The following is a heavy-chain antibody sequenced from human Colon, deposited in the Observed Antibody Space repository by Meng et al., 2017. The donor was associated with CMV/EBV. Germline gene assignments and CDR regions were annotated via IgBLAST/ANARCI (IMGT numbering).Heavy chain of an antibody. CDR3: ARDKRESMVRYYYYYGMDV. J-gene: IGHJ6*02. V-gene: IGHV1-2*02. CDR2: INPASGDT. Sequence: ASVKVSCKASGYSFTGQYMHWVRQAPGQGLEWMGWINPASGDTNYAETFQDRVTMTRDTSISTAYMELSRLSSDDTAVYYCARDKRESMVRYYYYYGMDVWGQGTTVTVSS. D-gene: IGHD3-10*01. CDR1: GYSFTGQY.